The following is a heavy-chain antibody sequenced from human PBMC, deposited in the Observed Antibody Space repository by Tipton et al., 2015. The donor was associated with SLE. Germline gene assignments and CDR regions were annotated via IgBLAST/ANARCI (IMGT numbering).Heavy chain of an antibody. CDR2: IYYSGST. CDR1: GGSFSGYY. Sequence: TLSLTCAVYGGSFSGYYWSWIRQPPGKGLEWFGYIYYSGSTNYNPSLKSRVTISVDRSKNQFSLKLSSVTAADTAVYYCARGGHDAWFGPWGQGFLVTVSS. J-gene: IGHJ5*02. D-gene: IGHD3-16*01. V-gene: IGHV4-59*08. CDR3: ARGGHDAWFGP.